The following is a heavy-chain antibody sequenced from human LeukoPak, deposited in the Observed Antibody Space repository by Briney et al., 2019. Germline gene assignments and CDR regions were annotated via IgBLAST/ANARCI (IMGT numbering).Heavy chain of an antibody. J-gene: IGHJ6*02. Sequence: ASVKVSCKASGYTFTSYGISWVRQAPGQGLEWMGWISAYNGNTNYAQKLQGRVTMTTDTSTSTAYMELRSLRSDDTAVYYCAREGAAAGMDYYYGMDVWGQGTTVTVSS. D-gene: IGHD6-13*01. CDR3: AREGAAAGMDYYYGMDV. CDR1: GYTFTSYG. V-gene: IGHV1-18*01. CDR2: ISAYNGNT.